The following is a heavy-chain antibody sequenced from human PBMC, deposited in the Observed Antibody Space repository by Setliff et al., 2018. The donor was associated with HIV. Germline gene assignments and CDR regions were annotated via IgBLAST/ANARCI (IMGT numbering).Heavy chain of an antibody. V-gene: IGHV1-8*01. CDR2: MNPKSGNT. CDR1: GYTFTSYE. Sequence: GASVKVSCKTSGYTFTSYEINWVRQAIGQGLEWMGWMNPKSGNTGYAQKFQGRVTMTRNTSISTAYIELSSLRSEHTAVYYCARGDDYTDAFDIWGRGTMFTVSS. J-gene: IGHJ3*02. CDR3: ARGDDYTDAFDI. D-gene: IGHD4-4*01.